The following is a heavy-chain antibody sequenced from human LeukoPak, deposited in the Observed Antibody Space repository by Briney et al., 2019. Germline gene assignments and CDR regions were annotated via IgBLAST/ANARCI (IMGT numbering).Heavy chain of an antibody. D-gene: IGHD5/OR15-5a*01. CDR3: ARDDSIVCGMDV. V-gene: IGHV1-2*02. Sequence: ASVKVSCKASGYTFTGYYMHWVRQAPGQGLEWMGWINPNSDFTNFAQNFQGRVTMTSDTSISTAYMELSRLRSDDTAVYYCARDDSIVCGMDVWGQGTTVTVSS. CDR2: INPNSDFT. CDR1: GYTFTGYY. J-gene: IGHJ6*02.